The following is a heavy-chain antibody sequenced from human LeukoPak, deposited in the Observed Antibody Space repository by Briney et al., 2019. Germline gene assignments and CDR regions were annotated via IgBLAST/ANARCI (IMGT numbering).Heavy chain of an antibody. CDR1: GGSISSSSYS. V-gene: IGHV4-39*07. CDR2: IYYSGST. J-gene: IGHJ6*03. Sequence: SETLSLTCIVSGGSISSSSYSWGWIRQTPGKGLEWIGSIYYSGSTYYNPSLKRRVTISVDTSKNQFSLKLSSVTAADTAVYYCARGATQVYYYYYMDVWGKGTTVTVSS. CDR3: ARGATQVYYYYYMDV.